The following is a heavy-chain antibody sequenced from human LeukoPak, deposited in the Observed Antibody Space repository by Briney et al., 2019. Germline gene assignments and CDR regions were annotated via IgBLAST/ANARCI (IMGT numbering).Heavy chain of an antibody. J-gene: IGHJ3*02. D-gene: IGHD3-10*01. CDR1: GFTFSSYG. Sequence: PGGSLRLSCAASGFTFSSYGMHWVRQAPGKGLEWVSLIYSGGSTYYADSVKGRFTISRDNSKNTLYLQMNSLRAADTAVYYCARHVWFGELLDAFDIWGQGTMVTVSS. CDR2: IYSGGST. V-gene: IGHV3-66*04. CDR3: ARHVWFGELLDAFDI.